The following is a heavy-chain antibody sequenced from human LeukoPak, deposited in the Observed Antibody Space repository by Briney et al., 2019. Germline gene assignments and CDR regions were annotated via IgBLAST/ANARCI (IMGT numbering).Heavy chain of an antibody. V-gene: IGHV1-24*01. CDR3: ARGDMIVGTYYYYYYMDV. D-gene: IGHD1-26*01. CDR1: GYTLTELS. CDR2: FDPEDGET. Sequence: ASVKVSGKVSGYTLTELSMHWVRQAPGKGLEWMGGFDPEDGETIYAQKFQGRVTMTEDTSTDTAYMELSSLRSDDTAVYYCARGDMIVGTYYYYYYMDVWGKGTTVTVSS. J-gene: IGHJ6*03.